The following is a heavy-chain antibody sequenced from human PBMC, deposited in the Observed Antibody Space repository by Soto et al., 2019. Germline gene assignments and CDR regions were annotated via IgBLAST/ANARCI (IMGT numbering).Heavy chain of an antibody. V-gene: IGHV3-30*03. D-gene: IGHD6-13*01. Sequence: PGGSLRLSCAASGFIFSSYGMNWVRQAPGKGPEWVAVISFDGNFKYYADSVKGRFTIARDNSKNTLFLQMNSLRAEDTAVYYCATIAAPPAFNIWGQGTMVTVSS. J-gene: IGHJ3*02. CDR2: ISFDGNFK. CDR1: GFIFSSYG. CDR3: ATIAAPPAFNI.